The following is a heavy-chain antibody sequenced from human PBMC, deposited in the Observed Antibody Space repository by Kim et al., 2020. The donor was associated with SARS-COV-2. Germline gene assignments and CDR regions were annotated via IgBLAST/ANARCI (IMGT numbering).Heavy chain of an antibody. CDR2: IYYSGST. CDR3: ARHDPRGYCSGGSCYWFDP. V-gene: IGHV4-59*08. D-gene: IGHD2-15*01. CDR1: GGSISSYH. Sequence: SETLSLPCTVSGGSISSYHWSWIRQPPGKGLEWIGYIYYSGSTNYNPSLKSRVTISVDTSKNQFSLKLSSVTAADTAVYYCARHDPRGYCSGGSCYWFDPWGQGTLVTVSS. J-gene: IGHJ5*02.